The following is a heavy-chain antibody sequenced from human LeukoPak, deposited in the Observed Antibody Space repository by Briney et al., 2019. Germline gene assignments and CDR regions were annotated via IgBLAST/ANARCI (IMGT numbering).Heavy chain of an antibody. J-gene: IGHJ6*04. CDR2: FDAEDGET. Sequence: ASVKVSCKVSGYTLTELCMHWVRQAPGKGLEWMGGFDAEDGETIYAQKLQGRVTMTTDTSTNTAYMELRSLRSEGTAVYYCATERRRSRKAHSYGMDVWGKGTTVTVSS. D-gene: IGHD1-14*01. CDR1: GYTLTELC. CDR3: ATERRRSRKAHSYGMDV. V-gene: IGHV1-24*01.